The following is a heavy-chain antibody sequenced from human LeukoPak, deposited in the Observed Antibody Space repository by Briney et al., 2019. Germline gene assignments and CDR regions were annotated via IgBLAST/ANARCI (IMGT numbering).Heavy chain of an antibody. CDR3: AKDGVGRFRYYYYYMDV. J-gene: IGHJ6*03. D-gene: IGHD3-10*01. CDR2: IYHSGTA. Sequence: PSETLSLTCTVSGLPISSGYYWSWIRRSPGQGLEWIGSIYHSGTAFHNPSLKSRVTMSVDKSKNQFSLKLSSVTAADTAIYHCAKDGVGRFRYYYYYMDVWGNGTTVTVSS. CDR1: GLPISSGYY. V-gene: IGHV4-38-2*02.